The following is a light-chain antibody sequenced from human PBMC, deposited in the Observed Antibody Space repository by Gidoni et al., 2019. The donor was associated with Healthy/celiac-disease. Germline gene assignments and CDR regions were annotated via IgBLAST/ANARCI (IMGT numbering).Light chain of an antibody. J-gene: IGLJ2*01. V-gene: IGLV2-11*01. Sequence: QSALTQHRPVSGSPGQSVTISCTGTSSDVGGYNYVSWYQQHPGKAPKLMIYDVSKRPSGVPDRFSGSKSGNTAALTISGLQAEDEADYYCCSYAGRVVFGGGTKLTGL. CDR3: CSYAGRVV. CDR1: SSDVGGYNY. CDR2: DVS.